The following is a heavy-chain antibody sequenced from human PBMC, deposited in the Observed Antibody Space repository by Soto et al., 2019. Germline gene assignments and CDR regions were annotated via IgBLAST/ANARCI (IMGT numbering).Heavy chain of an antibody. CDR2: IYYSGST. CDR3: ARDRGDYGMDV. CDR1: GGSISSYY. D-gene: IGHD3-10*01. V-gene: IGHV4-59*01. Sequence: SETLSLTCTVSGGSISSYYWSWIRQPPGKGLEWIGYIYYSGSTNYNPSLKSRVTISVDTSKNQFSLKLSSVTAADTAVYYCARDRGDYGMDVWGQGTRVTVSS. J-gene: IGHJ6*02.